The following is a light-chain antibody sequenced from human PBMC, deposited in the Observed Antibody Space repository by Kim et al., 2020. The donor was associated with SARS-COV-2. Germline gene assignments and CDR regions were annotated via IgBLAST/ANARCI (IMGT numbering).Light chain of an antibody. CDR1: SGSYI. CDR3: ETWDTNTRV. V-gene: IGLV4-60*03. J-gene: IGLJ3*02. Sequence: LGSTGKLTCTLSSGSYIYAWRQQQPGKAPRYLIKLEGSGSSSKGSGVPDRFSGSRSGADRYLTISNLQSEDEADYYCETWDTNTRVFGGGTQLTVL. CDR2: LEGSGSS.